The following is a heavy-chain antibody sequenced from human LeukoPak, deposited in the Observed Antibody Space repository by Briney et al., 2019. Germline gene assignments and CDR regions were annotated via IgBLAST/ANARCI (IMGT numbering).Heavy chain of an antibody. CDR1: GGSISIYY. CDR3: AREGCYYYDSSGENAFDI. D-gene: IGHD3-22*01. CDR2: IYYSGST. V-gene: IGHV4-59*01. J-gene: IGHJ3*02. Sequence: SDTLSLTCTVSGGSISIYYGSWIRQPPGRGLESIGYIYYSGSTNYNPSLKSRVTISVDTSKNQFSLKLSSVTAADTAVYYCAREGCYYYDSSGENAFDIWGQGTMVTVSS.